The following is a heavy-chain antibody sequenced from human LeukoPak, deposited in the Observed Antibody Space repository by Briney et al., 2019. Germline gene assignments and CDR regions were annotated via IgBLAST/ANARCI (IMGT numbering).Heavy chain of an antibody. V-gene: IGHV1-24*01. CDR3: ARGGTAMAYDY. CDR1: GNTLTELS. CDR2: FDPEDGET. J-gene: IGHJ4*02. D-gene: IGHD5-18*01. Sequence: ASVKVSCKVSGNTLTELSMHWVRQAPGKGLEWMGGFDPEDGETIYAQKFQGRVTITADESTSTAYMELSSLRSEDTAVYYCARGGTAMAYDYWGQGTLVTVSS.